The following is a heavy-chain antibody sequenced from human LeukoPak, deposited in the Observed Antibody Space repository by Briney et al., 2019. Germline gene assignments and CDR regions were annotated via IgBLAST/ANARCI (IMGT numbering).Heavy chain of an antibody. V-gene: IGHV1-58*02. J-gene: IGHJ6*03. CDR2: IVVGSGNT. D-gene: IGHD1-26*01. CDR3: AAVFWELPCLSGGYMDV. Sequence: ASVKVSCKASGFTFTSSAMQWVRQARGQRLEWIGWIVVGSGNTNYAQKFQERVTITRDMSTSTAYMELSSLRSEDTAVCYCAAVFWELPCLSGGYMDVWGKGTTVTVSS. CDR1: GFTFTSSA.